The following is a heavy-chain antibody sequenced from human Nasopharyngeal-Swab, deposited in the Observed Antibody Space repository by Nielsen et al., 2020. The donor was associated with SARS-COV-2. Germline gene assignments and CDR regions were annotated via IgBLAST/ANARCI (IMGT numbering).Heavy chain of an antibody. J-gene: IGHJ4*02. Sequence: WVRQAPGQRLEWMGIINPSGGSATYAQRFQGKVTMTRDTSTSTVFMELSSLKSEDTAVYYCARDRYGSGSFLDYWGQGTLVTVSS. CDR3: ARDRYGSGSFLDY. CDR2: INPSGGSA. D-gene: IGHD3-10*01. V-gene: IGHV1-46*01.